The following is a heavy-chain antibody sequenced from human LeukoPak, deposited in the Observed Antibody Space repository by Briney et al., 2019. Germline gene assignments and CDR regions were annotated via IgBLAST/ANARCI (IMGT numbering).Heavy chain of an antibody. Sequence: GRSLRLSCAASGFTFSNYGIHWVRQAPGKGLEWVSSISSSSSYIYYADSVKGRFTISRDNAKNSLYLQMNSLRAEDTAVYYCARLTMVRGVDYWGQGTLVTVSS. D-gene: IGHD3-10*01. V-gene: IGHV3-21*01. J-gene: IGHJ4*02. CDR2: ISSSSSYI. CDR3: ARLTMVRGVDY. CDR1: GFTFSNYG.